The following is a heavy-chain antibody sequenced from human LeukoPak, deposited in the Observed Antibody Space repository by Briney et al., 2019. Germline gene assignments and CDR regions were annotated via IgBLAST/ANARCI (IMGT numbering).Heavy chain of an antibody. Sequence: SETLSLTCAVHGGSFSGYYWSWIRQPPGKGLEWIGEINHSGSTNYNPSLKSRVTISVDTSKNQFSLKLSSVTAADTAVYYCARGRISGIAAAGTIFDYWGQGTLVTVSS. CDR2: INHSGST. CDR3: ARGRISGIAAAGTIFDY. D-gene: IGHD6-13*01. CDR1: GGSFSGYY. J-gene: IGHJ4*02. V-gene: IGHV4-34*01.